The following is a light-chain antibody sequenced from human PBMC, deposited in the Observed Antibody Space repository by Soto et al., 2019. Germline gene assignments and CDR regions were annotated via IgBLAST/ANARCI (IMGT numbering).Light chain of an antibody. V-gene: IGKV3-15*01. CDR1: QSVSSN. CDR3: QQYNNWPPWT. CDR2: DAS. J-gene: IGKJ1*01. Sequence: EIVMTQSPATLSVSPWERATLSCRASQSVSSNLAWYQQKPGQAPRLLIYDASTRATGIPARFSGSGSGTEFTLTISSLQSEDFAVYYCQQYNNWPPWTFGRGTKVDIK.